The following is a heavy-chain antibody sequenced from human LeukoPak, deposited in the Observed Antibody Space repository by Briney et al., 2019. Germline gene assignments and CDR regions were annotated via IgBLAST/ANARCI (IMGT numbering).Heavy chain of an antibody. D-gene: IGHD3-10*01. CDR3: ARDRSSTTGSYSLFGFDC. V-gene: IGHV3-21*01. CDR1: GFTFSTFA. J-gene: IGHJ4*02. CDR2: ISSSGYYI. Sequence: GGSLRLSCAASGFTFSTFAMIWVRQPPGKGLEWVSGISSSGYYIHYADSAKGRFTIPRNNPKTTLFLQMNSLRAEDAPVYCCARDRSSTTGSYSLFGFDCWGRGSMVGVS.